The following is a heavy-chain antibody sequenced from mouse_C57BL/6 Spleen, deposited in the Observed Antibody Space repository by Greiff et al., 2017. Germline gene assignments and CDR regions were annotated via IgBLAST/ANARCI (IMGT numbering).Heavy chain of an antibody. D-gene: IGHD2-3*01. CDR2: IYPGSGST. V-gene: IGHV1-55*01. CDR3: ARRVMVTAINYAMDY. Sequence: VQLQQPGAELVKPGASVKMSCKASGYTFTSYWITWVKQRPGQGLEWIGDIYPGSGSTNYNEKFKSKATLTVDTSSSTAYMQLSSLTSEDSAVYYCARRVMVTAINYAMDYWGQGTSVTVSS. CDR1: GYTFTSYW. J-gene: IGHJ4*01.